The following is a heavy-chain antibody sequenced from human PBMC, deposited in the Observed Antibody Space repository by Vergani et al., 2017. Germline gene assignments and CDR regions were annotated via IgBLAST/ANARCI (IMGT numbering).Heavy chain of an antibody. CDR1: GFTFSSYA. CDR2: ISYDGSNK. Sequence: QVQLVESGGGVVQPGRSLRLSCAASGFTFSSYAMHWVRQAPGKGLEWVAVISYDGSNKYYADSVKGRFTISRDNSKNTLYLQMNSLRAEDTAVYYCASGYCSSGSCYSFPAFDIWGQGTMVTVSS. V-gene: IGHV3-30-3*01. D-gene: IGHD2-15*01. CDR3: ASGYCSSGSCYSFPAFDI. J-gene: IGHJ3*02.